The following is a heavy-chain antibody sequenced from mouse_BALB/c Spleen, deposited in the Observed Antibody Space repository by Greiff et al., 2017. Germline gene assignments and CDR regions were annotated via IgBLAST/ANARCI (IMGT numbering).Heavy chain of an antibody. CDR1: GYTFTSYV. V-gene: IGHV1-14*01. Sequence: EVQLQESGPELVKPGASVKMSCKASGYTFTSYVMHWVKQKPGQGLEWIGYINPYNDGTKYNEKFKGKATLTSDKSSSTAYMELSSLTSEDSAVYYCARGGKGAWFAYWGQGTLVTVSA. CDR3: ARGGKGAWFAY. CDR2: INPYNDGT. J-gene: IGHJ3*01.